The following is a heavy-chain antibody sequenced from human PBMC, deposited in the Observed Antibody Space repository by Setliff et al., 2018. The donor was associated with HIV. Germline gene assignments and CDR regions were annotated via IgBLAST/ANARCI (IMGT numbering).Heavy chain of an antibody. J-gene: IGHJ4*02. Sequence: SVKVSCKASGGTFSSYAINWVRQAPGQGLEWMGGIIPMFGTAHYAQKFQGRATITADESTTTAYMELSSLRSEDTAVFYCARGGSGYYDFWSGSSAFEYWGQGTLVTVSS. D-gene: IGHD3-3*01. V-gene: IGHV1-69*13. CDR2: IIPMFGTA. CDR1: GGTFSSYA. CDR3: ARGGSGYYDFWSGSSAFEY.